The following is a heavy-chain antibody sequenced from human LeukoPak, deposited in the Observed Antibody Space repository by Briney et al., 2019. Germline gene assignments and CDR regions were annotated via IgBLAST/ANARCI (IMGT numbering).Heavy chain of an antibody. Sequence: ASVKVSCKASGYTFTDYNIHWVRQAPGQGLEWMGWISPNSAGTNYAQKFQGRVTMTRDTSITTAYMELSRLRSDDTAMYYCTVWFGELTHWGQGTPVTVSS. CDR1: GYTFTDYN. CDR2: ISPNSAGT. D-gene: IGHD3-10*01. V-gene: IGHV1-2*02. J-gene: IGHJ4*02. CDR3: TVWFGELTH.